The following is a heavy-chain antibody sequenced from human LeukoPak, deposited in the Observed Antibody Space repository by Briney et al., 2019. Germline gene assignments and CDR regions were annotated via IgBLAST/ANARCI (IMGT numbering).Heavy chain of an antibody. CDR1: GFTFSSYA. D-gene: IGHD6-13*01. CDR2: ISGSGGST. CDR3: AKVQELYELTRIAAAGNYYYYMDV. J-gene: IGHJ6*03. Sequence: PGGSLRLSCAASGFTFSSYAMSWVRQAPGKGLEWVSAISGSGGSTYYADSVRGRFTISRDNSKNTLYLQMNSLRAEDTAVYYCAKVQELYELTRIAAAGNYYYYMDVWGKGTTVTVSS. V-gene: IGHV3-23*01.